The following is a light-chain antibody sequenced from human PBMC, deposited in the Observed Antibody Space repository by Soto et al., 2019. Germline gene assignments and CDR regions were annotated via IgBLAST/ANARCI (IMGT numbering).Light chain of an antibody. CDR1: RSDVGGYKY. V-gene: IGLV2-14*01. J-gene: IGLJ2*01. Sequence: QSALTQPASVSGSPGQSITISCTGSRSDVGGYKYVSWYQQHPGKAPKLMIFEVSNRPSGVSNRFSGSKSGNTASLTISGLQAEDEGDYYCCSYTGGTTLVCGGGTQLTVL. CDR3: CSYTGGTTLV. CDR2: EVS.